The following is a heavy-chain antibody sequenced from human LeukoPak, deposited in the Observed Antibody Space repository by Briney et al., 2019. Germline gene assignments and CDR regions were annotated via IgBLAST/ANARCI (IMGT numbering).Heavy chain of an antibody. CDR3: ARGVSSSWPTAVPYYFDY. CDR2: IIPIFCTA. V-gene: IGHV1-69*05. CDR1: XGXFISYA. Sequence: SXTXXXKGXXGXFISYAISWVRQAPGEGGEGVGGIIPIFCTANYAQNFQRRVTITTNESTTTAYMELSSLRSEDTAVYYCARGVSSSWPTAVPYYFDYWGQGTLVTVSS. J-gene: IGHJ4*02. D-gene: IGHD6-13*01.